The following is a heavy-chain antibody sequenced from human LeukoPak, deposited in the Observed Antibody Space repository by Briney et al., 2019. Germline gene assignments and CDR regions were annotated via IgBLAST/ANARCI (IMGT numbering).Heavy chain of an antibody. CDR3: ARVSSYCSGGTCYSGVFDY. CDR2: IYHSAST. CDR1: GGSISSYY. Sequence: PSETLSLTCTVSGGSISSYYWSWIRQPPGKGLECIAYIYHSASTYYNPSLKSRVSISVDRSQNQFSLKLNSVTAADTAVYYCARVSSYCSGGTCYSGVFDYWGQGTLVTVSS. D-gene: IGHD2-15*01. J-gene: IGHJ4*02. V-gene: IGHV4-59*12.